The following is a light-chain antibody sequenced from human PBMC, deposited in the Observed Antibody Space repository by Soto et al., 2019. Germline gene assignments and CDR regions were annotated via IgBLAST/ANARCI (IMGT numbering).Light chain of an antibody. V-gene: IGKV1-5*03. CDR2: RAS. Sequence: DIQMTQSPSTLSAYVGERVTITCRASQSISPWLAWYQKKPGKAPNLLIYRASNLQTGVPSRVSGSGSGTEFTLTINSLQPDDFATYYCQQYRGRPYTFGQGTKLEIE. J-gene: IGKJ2*01. CDR1: QSISPW. CDR3: QQYRGRPYT.